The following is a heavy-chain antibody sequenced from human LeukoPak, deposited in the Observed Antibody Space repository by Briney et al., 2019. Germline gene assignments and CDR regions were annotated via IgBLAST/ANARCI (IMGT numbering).Heavy chain of an antibody. CDR1: GFTFTTYV. CDR2: ISGGGST. V-gene: IGHV3-23*01. J-gene: IGHJ4*02. CDR3: AKDRD. Sequence: PGGSLRLSCAASGFTFTTYVMNWVRQAPGKGLEWVSAISGGGSTWYADSVKGRFTVSRDNSKNTLFLQMSSLRAEDTAVYYCAKDRDWGQGTLVTVSS.